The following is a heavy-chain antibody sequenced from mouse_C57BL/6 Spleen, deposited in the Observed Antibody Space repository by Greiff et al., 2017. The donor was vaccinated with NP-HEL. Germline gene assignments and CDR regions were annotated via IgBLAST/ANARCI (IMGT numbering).Heavy chain of an antibody. CDR3: ARSGVTTVVVDY. J-gene: IGHJ2*01. CDR1: GYTFTDYY. Sequence: EVQLHQSGPELVKPGASVKISCKASGYTFTDYYMNWVKQSHGKSLEWIGDINPNNGGTSYNQKFKGKATLTVDKSSSTAYMELRSLTSEDSAVYYCARSGVTTVVVDYWGQGTTLTVSS. V-gene: IGHV1-26*01. D-gene: IGHD1-1*01. CDR2: INPNNGGT.